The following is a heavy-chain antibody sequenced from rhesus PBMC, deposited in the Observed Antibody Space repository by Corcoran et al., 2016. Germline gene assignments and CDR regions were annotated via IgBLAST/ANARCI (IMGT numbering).Heavy chain of an antibody. Sequence: QVQLQESGPGLVKPSETLSLTCAVSGYSISSGYGWSWIRQPPGKGLEWIGYISYKGSSIYTPSFKSRVTISIDTSKNKFSLKLSSVTAADTAVYYCARVDSSGWSFGGQGVLVTVSS. J-gene: IGHJ4*01. CDR3: ARVDSSGWSF. V-gene: IGHV4-122*02. CDR1: GYSISSGYG. D-gene: IGHD6S26*01. CDR2: ISYKGSS.